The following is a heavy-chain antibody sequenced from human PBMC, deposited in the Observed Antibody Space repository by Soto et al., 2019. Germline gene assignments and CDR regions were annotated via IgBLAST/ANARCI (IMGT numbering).Heavy chain of an antibody. Sequence: GGSLRLSCAASGFTFSSYAIHWVRQAPGKGLEYVSAISSNGGSTYYANSVKGRFTISRDNSKNTLYLQMGSLRAEDMAVYYCARDMSAYGGNSFFDYWGQGTLVTVSS. J-gene: IGHJ4*02. CDR3: ARDMSAYGGNSFFDY. CDR2: ISSNGGST. V-gene: IGHV3-64*01. D-gene: IGHD4-17*01. CDR1: GFTFSSYA.